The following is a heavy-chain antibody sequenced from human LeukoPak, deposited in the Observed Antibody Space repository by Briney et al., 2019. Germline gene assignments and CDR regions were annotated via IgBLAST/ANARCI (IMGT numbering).Heavy chain of an antibody. V-gene: IGHV1-8*02. CDR1: GFTFTSFG. D-gene: IGHD3-16*02. CDR2: MNPNSGNT. J-gene: IGHJ4*02. Sequence: ASVKVSCKASGFTFTSFGFSWVRQAPGQGLEWMGWMNPNSGNTGYAQKFQGRVTMTRNTSINTAYMELSSLRSEDTAVYYCARVTFVGRDYWGQGALVTVSS. CDR3: ARVTFVGRDY.